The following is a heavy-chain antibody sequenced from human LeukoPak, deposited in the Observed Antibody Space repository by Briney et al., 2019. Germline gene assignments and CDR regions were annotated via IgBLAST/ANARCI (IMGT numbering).Heavy chain of an antibody. CDR3: ARDEDWGPDY. J-gene: IGHJ4*02. Sequence: ASVKVSCEASGDTLTGHYMHWIRQAPGQGLEWMGWIAPNGDRIYYAQNFLGRLTVTRDTSINTVYMELNSLTSGDTAVYYCARDEDWGPDYWGQGTLVTISS. V-gene: IGHV1-2*02. CDR1: GDTLTGHY. CDR2: IAPNGDRI. D-gene: IGHD7-27*01.